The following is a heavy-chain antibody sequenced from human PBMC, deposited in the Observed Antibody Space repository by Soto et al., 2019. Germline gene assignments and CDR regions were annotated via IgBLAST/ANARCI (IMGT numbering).Heavy chain of an antibody. CDR3: ARLRSGWSIDY. V-gene: IGHV3-7*03. CDR2: VNEDGSEK. CDR1: GSSFSGNW. D-gene: IGHD6-19*01. J-gene: IGHJ4*02. Sequence: GSLKLSRAASGSSFSGNWMTWVRQAPGKGLEWVANVNEDGSEKNYVDSVKGRFTISRDNAKNSLYLQVNSLTAADTAVYYCARLRSGWSIDYWGQGALVTVSS.